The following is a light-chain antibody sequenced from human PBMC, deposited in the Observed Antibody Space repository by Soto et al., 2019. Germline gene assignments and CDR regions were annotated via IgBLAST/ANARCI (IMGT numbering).Light chain of an antibody. Sequence: QSVLTQPPSVSAAPGQKVTISCSGSSSNIWNNFVSWYQQVPGTAPKVLIYEDNKRPSEIPDRFSGSKSGTSATLGITGLQTGDEADYYCGTWDSGLGAYVFGSGTKVTVL. J-gene: IGLJ1*01. CDR3: GTWDSGLGAYV. CDR2: EDN. CDR1: SSNIWNNF. V-gene: IGLV1-51*02.